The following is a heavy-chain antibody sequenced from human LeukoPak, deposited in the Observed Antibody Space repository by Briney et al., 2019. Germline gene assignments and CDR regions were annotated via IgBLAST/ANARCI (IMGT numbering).Heavy chain of an antibody. D-gene: IGHD4-17*01. CDR3: ARSDGDYGIGAFDI. J-gene: IGHJ3*02. CDR1: GFTFSSYS. CDR2: ISSSSSYI. V-gene: IGHV3-21*01. Sequence: GGFLRLSCAASGFTFSSYSMNWVRQAPGKGLEWVSSISSSSSYIYYADSVKGRFTISRDNAKNSLYLQMNSLRAEDTAVYYCARSDGDYGIGAFDIWGQGTMVTVSS.